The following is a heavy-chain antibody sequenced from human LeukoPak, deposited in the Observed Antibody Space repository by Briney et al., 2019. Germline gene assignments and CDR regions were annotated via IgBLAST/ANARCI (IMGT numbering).Heavy chain of an antibody. D-gene: IGHD3-9*01. CDR1: GGSISSGGYY. Sequence: PSETLSLTCTVSGGSISSGGYYWSWIRQPPGKGLEWIGYIYYSGSTYYNPSLKSRLTISLDTSKNQFSLKLSSVTAADTAVYYCARGRTTIFKIKTTGYFDYWGQGALVPVSS. J-gene: IGHJ4*02. CDR3: ARGRTTIFKIKTTGYFDY. CDR2: IYYSGST. V-gene: IGHV4-30-4*01.